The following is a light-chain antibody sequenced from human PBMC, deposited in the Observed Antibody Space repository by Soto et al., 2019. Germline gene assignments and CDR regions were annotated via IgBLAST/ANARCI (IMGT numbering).Light chain of an antibody. J-gene: IGLJ3*02. CDR3: SSYTSSGV. CDR1: SSDVGHNY. Sequence: QSALTQPASVSGSPGQSITISCTGTSSDVGHNYVSWYQQHAGKVPKLIIYEVSNRPSGVSTRFSGSKSGNTASLTISGLQAEDEDDYYCSSYTSSGVFGGGTKLTVL. V-gene: IGLV2-14*01. CDR2: EVS.